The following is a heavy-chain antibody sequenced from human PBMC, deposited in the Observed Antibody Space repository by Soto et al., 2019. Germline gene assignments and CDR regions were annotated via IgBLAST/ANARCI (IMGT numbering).Heavy chain of an antibody. V-gene: IGHV4-59*01. Sequence: QVRLQESGPGLVKPSETLSLTCTVSGGSISSYYLSWIRQPPGKGLEWIGYMYNTGSTIYNPSLKSRVAISVDTSNNQFSLKLNSVTAADTAVYYCARDLWGYCGADCYPLDVWGQGTTVTVSS. CDR1: GGSISSYY. CDR2: MYNTGST. D-gene: IGHD2-21*02. J-gene: IGHJ6*02. CDR3: ARDLWGYCGADCYPLDV.